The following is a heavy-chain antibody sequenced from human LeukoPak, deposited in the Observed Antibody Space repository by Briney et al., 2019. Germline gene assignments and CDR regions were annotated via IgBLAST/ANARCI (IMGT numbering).Heavy chain of an antibody. CDR3: ARSETIFGVVMPGDPFSGSRD. J-gene: IGHJ4*02. CDR2: INPSGGST. Sequence: ASVKVSCKASGYTXTSYYMHGVRQAPGQGLEWMGIINPSGGSTIYAQKFQGRITMTRDTSTSTVYMELSSLRSEDTAVYYCARSETIFGVVMPGDPFSGSRDWGQGTLVTVSS. CDR1: GYTXTSYY. D-gene: IGHD3-3*01. V-gene: IGHV1-46*01.